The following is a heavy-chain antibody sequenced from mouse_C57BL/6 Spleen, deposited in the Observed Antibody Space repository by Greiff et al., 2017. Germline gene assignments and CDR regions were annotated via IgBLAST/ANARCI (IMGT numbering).Heavy chain of an antibody. J-gene: IGHJ4*01. CDR3: AGIYGYGDYAIDD. D-gene: IGHD2-14*01. CDR2: IHPNSGST. CDR1: GYTFTSYW. V-gene: IGHV1-64*01. Sequence: QVQLQQPGAELVKPGASVKLSCKASGYTFTSYWMHWVKQRPGQGLEWIGMIHPNSGSTNYNEKFKSKATLTVDNSSSTAYMQLSSLTSEDSAVYYGAGIYGYGDYAIDDWGQGTSVTVAS.